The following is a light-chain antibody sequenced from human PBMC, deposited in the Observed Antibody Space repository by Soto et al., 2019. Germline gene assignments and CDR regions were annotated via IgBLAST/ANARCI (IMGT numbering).Light chain of an antibody. V-gene: IGKV3-20*01. CDR2: GAS. CDR1: QSVTYDQ. Sequence: EIVMTQSPATLSVSPAERATLSCRASQSVTYDQLAWYRQTPGQAPRLLIYGASSRAAGIPDRFSGSGSGTDFTLTISSLEPEDFVVYHCQQYGDLPPTFGQGTKVDIK. J-gene: IGKJ1*01. CDR3: QQYGDLPPT.